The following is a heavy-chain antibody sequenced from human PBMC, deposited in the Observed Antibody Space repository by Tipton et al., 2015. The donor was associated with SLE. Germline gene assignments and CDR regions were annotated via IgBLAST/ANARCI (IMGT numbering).Heavy chain of an antibody. Sequence: SLRLSCAASGFTFSSYGMHWVRQAPGKGLEWVAFIRYDGSNKYYADSVKGRFTISRDNSKNTLYLQMNSLRAEDTAVYYCARDRTSYSRFDPWGQGTLVTVSS. D-gene: IGHD2-21*01. CDR1: GFTFSSYG. CDR2: IRYDGSNK. CDR3: ARDRTSYSRFDP. J-gene: IGHJ5*02. V-gene: IGHV3-30*02.